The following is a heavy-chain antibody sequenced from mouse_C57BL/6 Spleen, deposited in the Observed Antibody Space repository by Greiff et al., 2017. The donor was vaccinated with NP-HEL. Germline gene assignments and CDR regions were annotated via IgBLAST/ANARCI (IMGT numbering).Heavy chain of an antibody. D-gene: IGHD1-1*01. CDR3: ARSGNYYGSDYFDY. J-gene: IGHJ2*01. CDR1: GYAFSSSW. Sequence: VQLQQSGPELVKPGASVKISCKASGYAFSSSWMNWVKQRPGKGLEWIGRIYPGDGDTNYNGKFKGKATLTADKSSSTAYMQLSSLTSEDSAVYFGARSGNYYGSDYFDYWGQGTTLTVSS. V-gene: IGHV1-82*01. CDR2: IYPGDGDT.